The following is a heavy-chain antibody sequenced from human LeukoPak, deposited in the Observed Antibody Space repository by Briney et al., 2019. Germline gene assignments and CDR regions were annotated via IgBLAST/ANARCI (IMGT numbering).Heavy chain of an antibody. CDR3: AAGSSVDCSRTSCPPTDY. CDR1: VFTFSNSA. D-gene: IGHD2-2*01. CDR2: ISFDGTNK. Sequence: GRSLRLSCAASVFTFSNSAMHWVRQAPGKGLVGVAVISFDGTNKYYADSVKGRFTISRDNSKNTVYVQMSSLRGDDSGVYYCAAGSSVDCSRTSCPPTDYWGQGTLVTVSS. V-gene: IGHV3-30-3*01. J-gene: IGHJ4*02.